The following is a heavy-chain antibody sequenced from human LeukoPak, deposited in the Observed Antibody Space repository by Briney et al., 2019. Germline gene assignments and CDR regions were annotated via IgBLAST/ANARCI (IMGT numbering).Heavy chain of an antibody. V-gene: IGHV4-59*12. J-gene: IGHJ6*02. Sequence: SETLSLTCTVSGGSISSYYWSWIRQPPGKGLEWIGYIYYSGSTNYNPSLKSRVTISVDRSKNQFSLKLSSVTAADTAVYYCARASIVVVTATYGMDVWGQGTTVTVSS. CDR1: GGSISSYY. CDR3: ARASIVVVTATYGMDV. D-gene: IGHD2-21*02. CDR2: IYYSGST.